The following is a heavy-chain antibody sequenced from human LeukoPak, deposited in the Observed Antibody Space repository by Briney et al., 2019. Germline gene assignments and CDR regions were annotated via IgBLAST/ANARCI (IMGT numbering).Heavy chain of an antibody. J-gene: IGHJ3*02. CDR1: GYTLTELS. CDR2: FDPEDGET. D-gene: IGHD3-9*01. CDR3: ATMETSDYDILTGQRIGAFGI. V-gene: IGHV1-24*01. Sequence: ASVKVSCKVSGYTLTELSMHWVRQAPGKGLEWMGGFDPEDGETIYAQKFQGRVTMTEDTSTDTAYMELSSLRSEDTAVYYCATMETSDYDILTGQRIGAFGIWGQGTMVTVSS.